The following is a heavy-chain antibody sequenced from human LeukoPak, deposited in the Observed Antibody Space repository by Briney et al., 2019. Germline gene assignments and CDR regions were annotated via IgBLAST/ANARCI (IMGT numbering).Heavy chain of an antibody. J-gene: IGHJ4*02. CDR1: GGTFSSYA. D-gene: IGHD6-19*01. CDR3: ARIGSGWYYFDY. CDR2: IIPIFGTA. Sequence: SVKVSCKASGGTFSSYAISWVRQAPGQGLEWMGGIIPIFGTANYAQKFQGRVTITADESTSTAYMELSSLRAEDTAVYYCARIGSGWYYFDYWGQGTLVTVSS. V-gene: IGHV1-69*13.